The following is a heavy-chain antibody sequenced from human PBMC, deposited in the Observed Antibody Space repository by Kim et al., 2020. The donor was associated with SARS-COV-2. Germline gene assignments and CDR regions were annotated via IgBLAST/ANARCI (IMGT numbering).Heavy chain of an antibody. CDR2: ISYDGSNK. V-gene: IGHV3-30*04. CDR3: ASINADRDSGWYYFDY. D-gene: IGHD6-19*01. J-gene: IGHJ4*02. Sequence: GGSLRLSCAASGFTFSSYAMHWVRQAPGKGLEWVAVISYDGSNKYYADSVKGRFTISRDNSKNTLYLQMNSLRAEDTAVYYCASINADRDSGWYYFDYWGQGTLVTVSS. CDR1: GFTFSSYA.